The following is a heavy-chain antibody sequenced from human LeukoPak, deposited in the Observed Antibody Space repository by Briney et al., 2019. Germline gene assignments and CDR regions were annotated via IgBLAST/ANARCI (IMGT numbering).Heavy chain of an antibody. CDR3: AREGVGATLGAVGSYYFDY. Sequence: PGGALRLSCAASGFSVSSYAMHWVRQAPGKGLEYVSAISSNGGSTYYANSVKGRFTISRDNSKNTLYLQMGSLRAEDMAVYYCAREGVGATLGAVGSYYFDYWGQGTLVTVSS. V-gene: IGHV3-64*01. J-gene: IGHJ4*02. CDR2: ISSNGGST. D-gene: IGHD1-26*01. CDR1: GFSVSSYA.